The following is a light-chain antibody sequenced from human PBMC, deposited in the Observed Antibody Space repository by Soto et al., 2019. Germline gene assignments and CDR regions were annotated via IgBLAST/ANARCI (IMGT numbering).Light chain of an antibody. Sequence: EIVLTQSPGTLSLSPGERGTLSCRASQSVSGNSLAWYQQKPGQAPRVLIYDTSRRAAGIPDRFSGRGSGTDFTLTISRLEPEDFAVYHCQQYGASPRTFGQGTKVEIK. V-gene: IGKV3-20*01. J-gene: IGKJ1*01. CDR3: QQYGASPRT. CDR2: DTS. CDR1: QSVSGNS.